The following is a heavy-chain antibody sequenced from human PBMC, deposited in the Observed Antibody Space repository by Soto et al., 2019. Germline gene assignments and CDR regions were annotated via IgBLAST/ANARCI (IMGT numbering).Heavy chain of an antibody. CDR2: IYWNDDK. Sequence: VSGPTLVNPTQTLTLTCTFSGFSLSTSGVGVGWIRQPPGKALEWLALIYWNDDKRYSPSLNSRLNITKDTSKNQVVLTMTNMDPVDTATYYCAHRPSGWYLFDYWGQVTLVTVSS. CDR3: AHRPSGWYLFDY. CDR1: GFSLSTSGVG. V-gene: IGHV2-5*01. D-gene: IGHD6-19*01. J-gene: IGHJ4*02.